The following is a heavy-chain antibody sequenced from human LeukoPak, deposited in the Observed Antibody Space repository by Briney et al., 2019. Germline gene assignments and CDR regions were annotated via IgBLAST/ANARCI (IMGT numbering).Heavy chain of an antibody. CDR3: ARDRGYCTNGVCYREWFDP. V-gene: IGHV1-18*01. J-gene: IGHJ5*02. CDR1: GYTFTCYG. D-gene: IGHD2-8*01. CDR2: ISAYNGNT. Sequence: ASVKVSCKASGYTFTCYGISWVRQAPGQGLEWMGWISAYNGNTNYAQNLQGRVTMTTDTSTSTAYMELRSLRSDDTAVYYCARDRGYCTNGVCYREWFDPWGQGTLVTVSS.